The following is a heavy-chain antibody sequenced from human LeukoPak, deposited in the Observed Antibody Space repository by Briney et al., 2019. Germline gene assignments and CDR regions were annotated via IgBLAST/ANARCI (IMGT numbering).Heavy chain of an antibody. V-gene: IGHV3-48*01. J-gene: IGHJ4*02. D-gene: IGHD3-10*01. CDR3: ARDWDLGEQDYFDY. Sequence: GGSLRLSCAASGFTFSSYSMNWVRQAPGKGLEWVSYISSSSSTIYYADSVKGRFTISRDNAKNSLYLQMNSLRAEDTAVYYCARDWDLGEQDYFDYWGQGTLVTVSS. CDR2: ISSSSSTI. CDR1: GFTFSSYS.